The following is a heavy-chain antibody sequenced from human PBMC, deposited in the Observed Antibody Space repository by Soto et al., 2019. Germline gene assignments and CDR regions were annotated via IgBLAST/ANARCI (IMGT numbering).Heavy chain of an antibody. V-gene: IGHV3-74*01. CDR2: IDESGSRT. Sequence: EVQLVESGGGLVQPGGSLRLSCVASGFNFNTCWMHWFGQRPGKGLMWVSRIDESGSRTNYADSVKGRFTISRDNAKNTVYLQMNSLRVEDTAVYYCVWGRYGGSGDWFDPRGQGTLVTVSS. CDR3: VWGRYGGSGDWFDP. D-gene: IGHD3-16*01. CDR1: GFNFNTCW. J-gene: IGHJ5*02.